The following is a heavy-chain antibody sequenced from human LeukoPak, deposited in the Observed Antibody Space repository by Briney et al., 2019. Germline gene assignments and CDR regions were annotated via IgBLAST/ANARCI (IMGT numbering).Heavy chain of an antibody. Sequence: GASVKVSCKASGGTFSSYAISWVRQAPGQGLEWMGGIIPSFGTANYAQKFQGRVTITTDESTSTAYMELSSLRSENTAVYYCASPLESRGMATIKPMYFQHWGQGTLVTVSS. CDR1: GGTFSSYA. D-gene: IGHD5-24*01. J-gene: IGHJ1*01. V-gene: IGHV1-69*05. CDR2: IIPSFGTA. CDR3: ASPLESRGMATIKPMYFQH.